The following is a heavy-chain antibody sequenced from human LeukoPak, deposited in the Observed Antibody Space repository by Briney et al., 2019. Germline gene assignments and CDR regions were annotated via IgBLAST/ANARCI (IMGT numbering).Heavy chain of an antibody. D-gene: IGHD1-20*01. CDR3: ARLWSEGNWKNWFDP. Sequence: PSETLSLTCTVSGGSISSYYWSWIRQPPGKGLEWIGYIYYSGYTNYNPSLKSRVTISVDTSKNQFSLKLSSVTAADTAVYYCARLWSEGNWKNWFDPWGQGTLVTVSS. J-gene: IGHJ5*02. V-gene: IGHV4-59*01. CDR2: IYYSGYT. CDR1: GGSISSYY.